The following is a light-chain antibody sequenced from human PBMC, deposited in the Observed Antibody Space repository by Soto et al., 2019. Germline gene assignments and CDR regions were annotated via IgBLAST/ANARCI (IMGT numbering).Light chain of an antibody. CDR1: QSVSSY. J-gene: IGKJ5*01. Sequence: EIVLTHSLATLSLSPQERATLXLMPSQSVSSYLAWYQQKPGQAPRLLIYDASNRATGIPARFSGSGSGTDFTLTISSLEPEDFAVYYCQQRSNWPPLTFGQGTLLEVK. V-gene: IGKV3-11*01. CDR3: QQRSNWPPLT. CDR2: DAS.